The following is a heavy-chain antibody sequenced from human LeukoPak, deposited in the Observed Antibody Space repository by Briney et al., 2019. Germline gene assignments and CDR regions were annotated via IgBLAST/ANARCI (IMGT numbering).Heavy chain of an antibody. V-gene: IGHV4-34*01. CDR2: INHSGST. J-gene: IGHJ2*01. D-gene: IGHD2-15*01. CDR1: GGSFSGYY. Sequence: KPSETLSLTCAVYGGSFSGYYWSWIRQPPGKGLEWIGEINHSGSTNYNPSLKSRVTISVDTSKNQFSLKLSPVTAADTAVYYCARRRVVVVAATVPSLKRYWYFDLWGRGTLVTVSS. CDR3: ARRRVVVVAATVPSLKRYWYFDL.